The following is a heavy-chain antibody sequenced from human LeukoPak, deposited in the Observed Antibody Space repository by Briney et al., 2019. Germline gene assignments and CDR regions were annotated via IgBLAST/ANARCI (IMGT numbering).Heavy chain of an antibody. CDR3: ANEGLLDSSSLFDY. D-gene: IGHD6-13*01. CDR2: IRYDGSNK. CDR1: GFTFSSYG. Sequence: GGSLRLSCAASGFTFSSYGMHWVRQAPGKGLEWVAFIRYDGSNKYYADSVKGRFTISRDNSKNTLYLQMNSLRAEDTAVYYCANEGLLDSSSLFDYWGQGTLVTVSS. V-gene: IGHV3-30*02. J-gene: IGHJ4*02.